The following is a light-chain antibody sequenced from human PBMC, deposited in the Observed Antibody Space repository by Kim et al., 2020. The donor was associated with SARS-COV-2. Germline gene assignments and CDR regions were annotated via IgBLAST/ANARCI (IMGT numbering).Light chain of an antibody. Sequence: GQRVTISCSGSSSNVGSNSVNWNQQVPGTAPKVLIYNHNQRPSGVPDRFAASKSGTSASLAISGLQSEDEADYYCASWDDPLSAWVFGGGTQLTVL. J-gene: IGLJ3*02. CDR1: SSNVGSNS. CDR2: NHN. CDR3: ASWDDPLSAWV. V-gene: IGLV1-44*01.